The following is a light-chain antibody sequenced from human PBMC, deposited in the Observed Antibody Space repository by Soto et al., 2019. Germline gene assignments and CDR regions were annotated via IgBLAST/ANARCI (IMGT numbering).Light chain of an antibody. CDR1: SSDVGGYNY. Sequence: QCALTQPASVSGSPGQSITISCTGTSSDVGGYNYVSWYQQHPGKAPKLMIYDVSNRPSGVSIRFSGSKSGNTASLTISGLQAEDEADYYCSSYTTTIRVLGGGTKLTVL. CDR3: SSYTTTIRV. J-gene: IGLJ3*02. V-gene: IGLV2-14*01. CDR2: DVS.